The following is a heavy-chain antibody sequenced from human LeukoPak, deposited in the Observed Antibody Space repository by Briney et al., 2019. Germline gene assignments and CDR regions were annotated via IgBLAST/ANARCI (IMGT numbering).Heavy chain of an antibody. D-gene: IGHD6-19*01. CDR2: ITGSGDST. CDR3: AFGPHQQWLLADY. Sequence: GGSLRLSCAVSGGSFSSYAVGWVRQTPGKGLQLVSTITGSGDSTFYAGSVNGRFTVSRDNSKNTLYLQMSSLRADDTALYYCAFGPHQQWLLADYWGQGTLVTVSS. V-gene: IGHV3-23*01. J-gene: IGHJ4*02. CDR1: GGSFSSYA.